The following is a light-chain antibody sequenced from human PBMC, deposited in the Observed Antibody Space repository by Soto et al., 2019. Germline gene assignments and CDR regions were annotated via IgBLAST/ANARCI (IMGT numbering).Light chain of an antibody. CDR3: KSYAGSNTYV. Sequence: QSVLTQPPSASGSPGQSVTISCTGTKSDIGVYDFVSWYRHHPGKAPRLIIYEVVQRPSGVPDRSSGSKSGNTASLTVSGLQAADEADYFCKSYAGSNTYVFGSGTKVTVL. CDR2: EVV. J-gene: IGLJ1*01. V-gene: IGLV2-8*01. CDR1: KSDIGVYDF.